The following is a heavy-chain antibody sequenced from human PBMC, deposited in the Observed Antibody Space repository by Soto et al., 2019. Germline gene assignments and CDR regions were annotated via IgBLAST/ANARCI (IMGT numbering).Heavy chain of an antibody. CDR3: ARLGFVGEGDF. CDR1: GFTFSRYW. D-gene: IGHD3-16*01. J-gene: IGHJ4*02. Sequence: EVQLAESGGGLIQPGGSLRLSCATSGFTFSRYWIHWVRQAPGEGLVWVSRISGDGVHTDYAESVKGRFTVSRDIAKSTGYLQMKNLRAEDTAIYYCARLGFVGEGDFWGLGILVTVSS. CDR2: ISGDGVHT. V-gene: IGHV3-74*01.